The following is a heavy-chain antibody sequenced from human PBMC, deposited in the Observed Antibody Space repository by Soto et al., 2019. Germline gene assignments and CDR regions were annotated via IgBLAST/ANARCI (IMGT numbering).Heavy chain of an antibody. CDR2: MSPGGNSQ. CDR3: ASGAAFYYATSRY. Sequence: GGSLRLSGAASGFTFSSYALHWIRQAPGEGLEWVAVMSPGGNSQYYADSVKGRFTISRDTSKSTLYLQMTSLRPEDTAVYYCASGAAFYYATSRYWGQGTLVTVSS. J-gene: IGHJ4*02. CDR1: GFTFSSYA. V-gene: IGHV3-30-3*01. D-gene: IGHD3-10*01.